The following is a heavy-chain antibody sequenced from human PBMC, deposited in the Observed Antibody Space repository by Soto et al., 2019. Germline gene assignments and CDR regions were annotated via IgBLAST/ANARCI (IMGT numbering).Heavy chain of an antibody. Sequence: SETLSLTCAVSGYSIASRYYWAWIRQPPGKGLEWIGSIYHAGSVYYNPSLNSRVAMSLDTSDNHFSLKLTSVTAADTAVYYCARTFDYYGMDVWGQGTTVTVS. CDR1: GYSIASRYY. V-gene: IGHV4-38-2*01. CDR2: IYHAGSV. J-gene: IGHJ6*02. CDR3: ARTFDYYGMDV.